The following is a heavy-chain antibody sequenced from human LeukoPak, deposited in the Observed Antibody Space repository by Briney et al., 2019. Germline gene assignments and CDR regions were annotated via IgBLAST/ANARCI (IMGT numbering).Heavy chain of an antibody. CDR1: GFTFSNYA. Sequence: GGSLRLSCAASGFTFSNYAMHWVRQAPGKGLEWAAVIWFDGRRQEYGDSVKGRFTISRDNSKDTLYLQMNSLRAEDTAVYYCARDLYYGDYASTFDYWGQGTLVTVSS. CDR3: ARDLYYGDYASTFDY. V-gene: IGHV3-33*01. D-gene: IGHD4-17*01. CDR2: IWFDGRRQ. J-gene: IGHJ4*02.